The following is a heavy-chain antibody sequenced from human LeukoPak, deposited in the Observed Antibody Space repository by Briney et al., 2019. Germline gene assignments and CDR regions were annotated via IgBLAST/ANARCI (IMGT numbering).Heavy chain of an antibody. Sequence: GGSLRLSCAASGFTLSDSAIHWVRQASGRGLEWVGRIRSKSNSYTTTYAASVKGMFTTSRDDSKNMAYLQMNSLKTEDTAVYYCTSAYFYCTTTSCSAFYYMDVWGKGTTVTVSS. CDR3: TSAYFYCTTTSCSAFYYMDV. CDR2: IRSKSNSYTT. V-gene: IGHV3-73*01. CDR1: GFTLSDSA. J-gene: IGHJ6*03. D-gene: IGHD2-2*01.